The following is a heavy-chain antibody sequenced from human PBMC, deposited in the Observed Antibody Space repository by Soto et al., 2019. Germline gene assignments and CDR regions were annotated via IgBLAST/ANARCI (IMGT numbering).Heavy chain of an antibody. CDR1: GFTFSSYA. D-gene: IGHD4-17*01. CDR2: ISDSGGST. V-gene: IGHV3-23*01. Sequence: EVQLLESGGGLVQPGGSLRLSCAASGFTFSSYAMSWVRQAPGKGLEWVSAISDSGGSTYYADSVKGRFTISRDNSKNTLYLQMNSLRAEDTAVYYCAKEVGNGDYDYYNYYGMDVWGQGTTVTVSS. J-gene: IGHJ6*02. CDR3: AKEVGNGDYDYYNYYGMDV.